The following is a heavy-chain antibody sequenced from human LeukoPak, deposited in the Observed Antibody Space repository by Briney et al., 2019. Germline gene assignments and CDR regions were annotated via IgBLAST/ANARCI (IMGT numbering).Heavy chain of an antibody. J-gene: IGHJ4*02. V-gene: IGHV4-59*01. Sequence: SETLSLTCTVSGGSIRRYYWSWVRHPPGRGLGWVGYIYDSGTTKYNITIRSRVTISLDTSKNQFTLKLTTVIAADTAVYYCARGLGVVTATLDHWGQGTLVTVSS. CDR3: ARGLGVVTATLDH. D-gene: IGHD2-21*02. CDR2: IYDSGTT. CDR1: GGSIRRYY.